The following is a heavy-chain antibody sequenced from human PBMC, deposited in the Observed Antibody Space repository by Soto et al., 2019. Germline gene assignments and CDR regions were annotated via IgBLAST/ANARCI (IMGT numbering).Heavy chain of an antibody. D-gene: IGHD6-19*01. V-gene: IGHV4-59*01. CDR3: ARDLTASCSDGNRTWFDP. Sequence: SETLSLTCTVSGDSITTYYWSWIRQPPGKGLEWIGYISYSGSTDYNPSLKSRVTISFDASKNQISLQVRSATAADAAVYYCARDLTASCSDGNRTWFDPWGQGTLVTGS. J-gene: IGHJ5*02. CDR1: GDSITTYY. CDR2: ISYSGST.